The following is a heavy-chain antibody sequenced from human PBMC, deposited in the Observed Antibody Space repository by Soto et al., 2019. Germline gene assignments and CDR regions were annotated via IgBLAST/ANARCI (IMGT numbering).Heavy chain of an antibody. CDR2: IWYDGSNK. V-gene: IGHV3-33*01. CDR3: ARGRTTVVTRFDY. D-gene: IGHD4-17*01. CDR1: GFTFSSYG. Sequence: QVQLVESGGGVVQPGRSLRLSCAASGFTFSSYGMHWVRQAPGKGLEWVAVIWYDGSNKYYADSVKGRFTISRDNSKNTLYQQMNSLRAEDTAVYYCARGRTTVVTRFDYWGQGTLVTVSS. J-gene: IGHJ4*02.